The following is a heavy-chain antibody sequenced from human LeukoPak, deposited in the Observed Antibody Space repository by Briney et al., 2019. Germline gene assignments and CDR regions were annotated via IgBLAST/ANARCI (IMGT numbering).Heavy chain of an antibody. D-gene: IGHD3-9*01. Sequence: PSETLSLTCAVYGGSFSGYYWSRIRQPPGKGLEWIGEINHSGSTNYNPSLKSRVTISVDTSKNQFSLKLSSVTAADTAVYYCARDRMYDILTGYYYYYYMDVWGKGTTVTISS. CDR1: GGSFSGYY. V-gene: IGHV4-34*01. J-gene: IGHJ6*03. CDR3: ARDRMYDILTGYYYYYYMDV. CDR2: INHSGST.